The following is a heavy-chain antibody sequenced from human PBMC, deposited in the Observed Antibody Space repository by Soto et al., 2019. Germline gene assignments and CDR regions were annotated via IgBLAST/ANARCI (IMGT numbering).Heavy chain of an antibody. CDR2: INPNSGGT. CDR1: GYTFTGYY. J-gene: IGHJ4*02. V-gene: IGHV1-2*02. Sequence: GASVKVSCKASGYTFTGYYMHWVRQASGQGLEWMGWINPNSGGTNYAQKFQGRVTMTRDTSISTAYMELSRLRSDDTAVYYCARDVSSSGDYDFWSGPRRFDYWGQGTLVTVSS. CDR3: ARDVSSSGDYDFWSGPRRFDY. D-gene: IGHD3-3*01.